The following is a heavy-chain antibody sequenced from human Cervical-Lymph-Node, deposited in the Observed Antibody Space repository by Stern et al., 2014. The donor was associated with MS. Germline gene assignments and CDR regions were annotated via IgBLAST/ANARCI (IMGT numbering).Heavy chain of an antibody. Sequence: VQLLESGGGVVQPGRSLRLSCAASGFTFSSYGMHWVRQAPGKGLEWVALIWYDGSNQYYAGSVKGRFTISRDNSKNTLYLQMNSLRAEDTAVYYCARDRVLRDYYYYGMDVWGQGTTVTVFS. D-gene: IGHD6-13*01. V-gene: IGHV3-33*01. CDR2: IWYDGSNQ. CDR1: GFTFSSYG. J-gene: IGHJ6*02. CDR3: ARDRVLRDYYYYGMDV.